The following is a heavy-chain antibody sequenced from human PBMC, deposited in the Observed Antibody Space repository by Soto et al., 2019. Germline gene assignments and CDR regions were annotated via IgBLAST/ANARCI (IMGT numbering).Heavy chain of an antibody. D-gene: IGHD6-13*01. CDR3: AKDLIAAAGTPYYYGMDV. CDR1: GFTFSSHG. J-gene: IGHJ6*04. CDR2: ISYDGSNK. V-gene: IGHV3-30*18. Sequence: GGSLRLSCAASGFTFSSHGMHWVRQAPGKGLEWVAVISYDGSNKYYADSVKGRFIISRDNPKNTLYLQLNSLRTEDTALYYCAKDLIAAAGTPYYYGMDVWGEGTTVTSPQ.